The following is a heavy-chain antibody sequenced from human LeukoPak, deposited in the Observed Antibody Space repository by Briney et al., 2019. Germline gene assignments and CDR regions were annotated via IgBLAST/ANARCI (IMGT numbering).Heavy chain of an antibody. D-gene: IGHD4-11*01. V-gene: IGHV4-39*01. CDR3: ATDYRENYYYYYGMDV. J-gene: IGHJ6*02. CDR2: IYYSGST. Sequence: SETLSLTCTVSGGSVSSSSYYWGWIRQPPGKGLEWIGSIYYSGSTYYNPSLKSRVTISVDTSKNQFSLKLSSVTAADTAVYYCATDYRENYYYYYGMDVWGQGTTVTVSS. CDR1: GGSVSSSSYY.